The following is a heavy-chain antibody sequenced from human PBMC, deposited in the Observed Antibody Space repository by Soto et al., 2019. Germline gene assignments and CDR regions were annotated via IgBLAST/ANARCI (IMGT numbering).Heavy chain of an antibody. D-gene: IGHD4-17*01. CDR2: ISYDGSNK. CDR3: AREGFQGDYVLNWFDP. Sequence: GGSLRLSCAASGFTFTSYAMHWVRQAPGKGLEWVAFISYDGSNKYYPDSVRGRFTISRDNSKNTLYLQMNSLRAEDMAVYYCAREGFQGDYVLNWFDPWGQGTLVTVSS. J-gene: IGHJ5*02. V-gene: IGHV3-30-3*01. CDR1: GFTFTSYA.